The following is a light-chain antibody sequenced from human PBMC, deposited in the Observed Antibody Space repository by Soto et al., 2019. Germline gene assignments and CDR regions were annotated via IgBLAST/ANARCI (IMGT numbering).Light chain of an antibody. J-gene: IGKJ5*01. CDR3: QHFGGTTFT. CDR2: GAS. V-gene: IGKV3-20*01. CDR1: QTVSNNY. Sequence: EIVLTQSPGTLSLSPGDRATLSFRASQTVSNNYLAWCQQKPGQAPRVIMYGASRRATGIPDRFSGSGSGTHFTLTISRLEPGDFAVYYCQHFGGTTFTFGQGTRLEIK.